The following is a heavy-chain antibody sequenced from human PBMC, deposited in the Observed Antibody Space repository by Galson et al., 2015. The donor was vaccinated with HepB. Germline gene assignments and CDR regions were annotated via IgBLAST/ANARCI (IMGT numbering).Heavy chain of an antibody. CDR3: ASGRRDGYRYFDY. V-gene: IGHV4-39*01. Sequence: LSLTCTVSGGSISSSNYYWGWIRQPPGKGLEWIGSNFYSGSTYYHPSLKGRVTISVETSKNQLSLKVNSVTAADTAFYYCASGRRDGYRYFDYWGQGTLVTVSS. CDR2: NFYSGST. CDR1: GGSISSSNYY. D-gene: IGHD5-24*01. J-gene: IGHJ4*02.